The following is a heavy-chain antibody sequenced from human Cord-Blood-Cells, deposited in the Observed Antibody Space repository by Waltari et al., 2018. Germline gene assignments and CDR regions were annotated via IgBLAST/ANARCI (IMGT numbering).Heavy chain of an antibody. CDR2: IYYSGST. CDR1: GGSISSSSYY. CDR3: ARLAGRAAAGTNVGY. J-gene: IGHJ4*02. V-gene: IGHV4-39*01. D-gene: IGHD6-13*01. Sequence: QLQLQESGPGLVKPSETLSLTCTVSGGSISSSSYYWGWIRQPPGKGLEWIGSIYYSGSTYYNPSLKSRVTISVDTSKNQFSLKLSSVTAADTAVYYCARLAGRAAAGTNVGYWGQGTLVTVSS.